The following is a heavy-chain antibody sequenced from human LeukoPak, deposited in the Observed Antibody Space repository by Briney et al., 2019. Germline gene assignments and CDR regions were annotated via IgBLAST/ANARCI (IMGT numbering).Heavy chain of an antibody. CDR2: ICGGGSST. V-gene: IGHV3-23*01. CDR1: RFTFSSYA. Sequence: PGGSLRLSCAAPRFTFSSYAMSWVRHGPGTGLECVSAICGGGSSTYYADSVKSRFTISRDNSKNTLYLQMSSLRAEDTAVYYCVKSYSNYYYDYYMDVWGKGTTVAVSS. J-gene: IGHJ6*03. D-gene: IGHD4-11*01. CDR3: VKSYSNYYYDYYMDV.